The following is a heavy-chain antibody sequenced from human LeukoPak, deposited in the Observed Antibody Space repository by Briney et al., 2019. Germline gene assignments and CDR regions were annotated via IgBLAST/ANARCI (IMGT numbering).Heavy chain of an antibody. Sequence: PGGSLRLSCAASGFTFSSYGMHWVRQAPGKGLEWVAFIRYDGSNKYYADSVKGRFTISRDNSKNTLYLQMNSLRAEDTAVYYCAKDGRSSGWWKYYYMDVWGKGTTVTISS. V-gene: IGHV3-30*02. CDR1: GFTFSSYG. D-gene: IGHD6-19*01. CDR3: AKDGRSSGWWKYYYMDV. CDR2: IRYDGSNK. J-gene: IGHJ6*03.